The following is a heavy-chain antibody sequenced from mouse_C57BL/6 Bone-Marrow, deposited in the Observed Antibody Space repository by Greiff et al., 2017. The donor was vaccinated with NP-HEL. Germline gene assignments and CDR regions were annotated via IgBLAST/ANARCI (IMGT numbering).Heavy chain of an antibody. CDR3: ARSGSGYYYAMDY. V-gene: IGHV1-55*01. CDR1: GYTFTSYW. Sequence: VQLQQPGAELVKPGASVKMSCKASGYTFTSYWITWVKQRPGQGLEWIGDIYPGSGSTNYIEKFKSKATLTVDTSSSTADMQLSSLTSEDSAVYYCARSGSGYYYAMDYWGQGTSVTVSS. CDR2: IYPGSGST. J-gene: IGHJ4*01. D-gene: IGHD3-1*01.